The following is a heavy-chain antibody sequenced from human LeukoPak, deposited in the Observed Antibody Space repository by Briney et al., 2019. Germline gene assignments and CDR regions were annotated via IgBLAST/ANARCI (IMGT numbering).Heavy chain of an antibody. CDR2: ISYDGSNK. J-gene: IGHJ3*02. CDR1: GFTFSSYG. Sequence: GRSLRLSCAASGFTFSSYGMHWVRQAPGKGLEWVAVISYDGSNKYYADSVKGRFTISRDNSKNTLYLQMNSLRAEDTAVYYCAKDTNSYSSRGTAFDIWGQGTMVTVSS. CDR3: AKDTNSYSSRGTAFDI. V-gene: IGHV3-30*18. D-gene: IGHD6-13*01.